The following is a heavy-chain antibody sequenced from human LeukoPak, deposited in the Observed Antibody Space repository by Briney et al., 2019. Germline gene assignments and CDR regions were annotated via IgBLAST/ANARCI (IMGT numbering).Heavy chain of an antibody. J-gene: IGHJ3*02. V-gene: IGHV3-7*01. CDR3: ATGLGYDSSGYDPGAFDI. Sequence: PGGSLRLSCAASGFTFSSYWMSWVRQAPGKGLEWVANIKQDGSEKYYVDPVKGRFTISRDNAKNSLYLQMNSLRAEDTAVYYCATGLGYDSSGYDPGAFDIWGQGTMVTVSS. CDR1: GFTFSSYW. CDR2: IKQDGSEK. D-gene: IGHD3-22*01.